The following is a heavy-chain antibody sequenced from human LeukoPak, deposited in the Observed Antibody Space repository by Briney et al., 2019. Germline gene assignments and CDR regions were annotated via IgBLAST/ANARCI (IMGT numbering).Heavy chain of an antibody. CDR3: ARQEGGAARGNFDY. Sequence: PSETLSLTCTVSGGSINSSSYYWVWIRQPPGKGLEWIGSIYYSGTSYYNPSLKSRVTISVDTSKNQFSLKLTSVTAADTAVYYCARQEGGAARGNFDYWGQGTLVTVSS. CDR2: IYYSGTS. CDR1: GGSINSSSYY. V-gene: IGHV4-39*01. D-gene: IGHD6-6*01. J-gene: IGHJ4*02.